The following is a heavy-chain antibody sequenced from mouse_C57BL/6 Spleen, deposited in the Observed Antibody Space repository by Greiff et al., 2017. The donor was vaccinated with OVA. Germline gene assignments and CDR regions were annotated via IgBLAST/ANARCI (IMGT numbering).Heavy chain of an antibody. CDR3: ARRYYYGSSYAMDF. J-gene: IGHJ4*01. V-gene: IGHV1-47*01. CDR2: FHPYNYDT. CDR1: GFTFTTYP. D-gene: IGHD1-1*01. Sequence: VQLQQSGAELVKPGASVKMSCKASGFTFTTYPIEWMKQTHGKSLEWIGNFHPYNYDTKYNEKFKCKATLTVEKSSSTVYLELSRLTSDDSAVYYCARRYYYGSSYAMDFWGQGTSVTVSS.